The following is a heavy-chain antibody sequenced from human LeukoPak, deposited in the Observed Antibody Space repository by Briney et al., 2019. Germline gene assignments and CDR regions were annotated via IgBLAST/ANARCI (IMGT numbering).Heavy chain of an antibody. Sequence: GASVKVSCKASGGTFSSYAISWVRQAPGQGLEWMGGIIPIFGTANYAQKFQGRVTITADESTSTAYMELSSLRSEDTAVYYCAREATSGSGSLSAGWGQGTLVTVSS. V-gene: IGHV1-69*13. CDR3: AREATSGSGSLSAG. J-gene: IGHJ4*02. CDR1: GGTFSSYA. CDR2: IIPIFGTA. D-gene: IGHD3-10*01.